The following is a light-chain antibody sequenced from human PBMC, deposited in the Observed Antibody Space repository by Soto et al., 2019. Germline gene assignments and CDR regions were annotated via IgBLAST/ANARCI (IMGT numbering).Light chain of an antibody. V-gene: IGLV2-8*01. CDR1: GRNIGVYKF. CDR3: SLYAGSNNVV. J-gene: IGLJ2*01. CDR2: EVS. Sequence: QSALTQPPSGSGPPGRSAPTPCTGTGRNIGVYKFVSWYQQHPGKAPKLIIYEVSIRPSGVPDRFSGSKSGNTASLTVSGLLAEDEADYYCSLYAGSNNVVFGGGTKLTVL.